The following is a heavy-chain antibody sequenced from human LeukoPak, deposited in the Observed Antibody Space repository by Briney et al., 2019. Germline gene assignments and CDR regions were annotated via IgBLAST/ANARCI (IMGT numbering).Heavy chain of an antibody. J-gene: IGHJ4*02. Sequence: GGSLRLSCAASGFTFSSYSMNWVRQAPGKGLEWVSSISSSSSYIYYADSVKGRFTTSRDNAKNSLYLQMNSLRAEDTAVYYCAREYEGTYSSGWPVDYWGQGTLVTVSS. D-gene: IGHD6-19*01. CDR3: AREYEGTYSSGWPVDY. CDR1: GFTFSSYS. CDR2: ISSSSSYI. V-gene: IGHV3-21*01.